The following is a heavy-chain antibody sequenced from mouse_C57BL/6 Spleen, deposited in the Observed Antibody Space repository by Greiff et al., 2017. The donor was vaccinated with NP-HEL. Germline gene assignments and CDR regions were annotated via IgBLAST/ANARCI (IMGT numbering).Heavy chain of an antibody. CDR2: ISSGGSYT. J-gene: IGHJ3*01. Sequence: EVMLVESGGDLVKPGGSLKLSCAASGFTFSSYGMSWVRQTPDKRLEWVATISSGGSYTYYPDSVKGRFTISRDKAKNTLYLQMSSLKSEDTAMYYCASSEFAYWGQGTLVTVSA. CDR1: GFTFSSYG. CDR3: ASSEFAY. V-gene: IGHV5-6*02.